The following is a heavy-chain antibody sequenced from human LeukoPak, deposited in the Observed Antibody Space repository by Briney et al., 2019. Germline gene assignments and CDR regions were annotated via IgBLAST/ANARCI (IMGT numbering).Heavy chain of an antibody. D-gene: IGHD2-2*01. CDR1: GGSFSGYY. CDR2: INHSGST. Sequence: SETLSLTCAVYGGSFSGYYWSWIRQPPGKGLEWIGEINHSGSTNYNPSLKSRVTISVDTSKNQFSLKLSSVTAADTAVYYCARVRRGSTTARDGMDVWGQGTTVTVSS. V-gene: IGHV4-34*01. J-gene: IGHJ6*02. CDR3: ARVRRGSTTARDGMDV.